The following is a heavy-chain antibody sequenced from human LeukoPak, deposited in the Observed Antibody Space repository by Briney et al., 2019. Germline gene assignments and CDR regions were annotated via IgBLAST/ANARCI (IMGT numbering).Heavy chain of an antibody. J-gene: IGHJ6*04. Sequence: SETLSLTCAVYGGSFGGYYWSWIRQPPGKGLEWIGEINHSGSTNYNPSLKSRVTISVDTSKNQFSLKLSSVTAADTAVYYCARQKGWAYYYGSGSFPLDVWGKGTTVTISS. V-gene: IGHV4-34*01. D-gene: IGHD3-10*01. CDR1: GGSFGGYY. CDR3: ARQKGWAYYYGSGSFPLDV. CDR2: INHSGST.